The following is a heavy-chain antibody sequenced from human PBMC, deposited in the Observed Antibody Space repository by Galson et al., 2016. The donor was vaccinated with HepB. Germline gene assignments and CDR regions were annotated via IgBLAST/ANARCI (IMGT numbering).Heavy chain of an antibody. CDR2: ISSSSSYI. V-gene: IGHV3-21*01. Sequence: SLRLSCAASGSTFSSYSMNWVRQAPGKGLEWVSSISSSSSYIYYADSVKGRFTISRDNAKNSLYLQMNSLRAEDTAVYYCARVGALRFLEYGMDVWGQGTTVTVSS. J-gene: IGHJ6*02. D-gene: IGHD3-3*01. CDR3: ARVGALRFLEYGMDV. CDR1: GSTFSSYS.